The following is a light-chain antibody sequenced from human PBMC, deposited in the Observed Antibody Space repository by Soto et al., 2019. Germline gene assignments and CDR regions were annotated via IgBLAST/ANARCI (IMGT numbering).Light chain of an antibody. V-gene: IGKV3D-20*02. J-gene: IGKJ1*01. CDR1: QSVSSSY. CDR3: QQRSNWPLT. Sequence: ELVLTQSPDTLSLSPGARATLSCRASQSVSSSYLAWYQQKPGQAPRLIIYGASSRATGIPDRFSATVSGTDFTINLRSLEPEDGAVYYGQQRSNWPLTFGQGTKVDIK. CDR2: GAS.